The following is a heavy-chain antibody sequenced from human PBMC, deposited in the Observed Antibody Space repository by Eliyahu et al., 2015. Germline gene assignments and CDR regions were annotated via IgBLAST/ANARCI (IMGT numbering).Heavy chain of an antibody. CDR2: IYPGDSDT. D-gene: IGHD3-22*01. J-gene: IGHJ3*02. Sequence: EVQLVQSGAEVXKPGESXKISCKGXGYSFTSYWIGWVRQMPGKGLEWMGIIYPGDSDTRYSPSFQGQVTISADKSISTAYLQWSSLKASDTAMYYCASYDSSGMLARRRDAFDIWGQGTMVTVSS. V-gene: IGHV5-51*01. CDR1: GYSFTSYW. CDR3: ASYDSSGMLARRRDAFDI.